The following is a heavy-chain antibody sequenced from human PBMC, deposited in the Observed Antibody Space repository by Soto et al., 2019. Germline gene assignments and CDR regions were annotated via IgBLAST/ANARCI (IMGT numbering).Heavy chain of an antibody. CDR2: IYYSGST. CDR1: GGSISSYY. V-gene: IGHV4-59*01. CDR3: ARVAPNGYDFRAEFDY. J-gene: IGHJ4*02. D-gene: IGHD5-12*01. Sequence: SETLSLTCTVSGGSISSYYWSWIRQPPGKGLEWIGYIYYSGSTNYNPSLKSRVTISVDTSKNQFSLKLSSVTAADTAVYYCARVAPNGYDFRAEFDYWGQGTLVTVSS.